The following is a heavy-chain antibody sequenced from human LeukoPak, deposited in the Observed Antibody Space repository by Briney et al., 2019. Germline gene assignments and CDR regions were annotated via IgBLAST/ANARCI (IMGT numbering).Heavy chain of an antibody. CDR1: GFTSSNYA. D-gene: IGHD2-2*01. J-gene: IGHJ4*02. CDR3: AKGPVVPVATYFFDY. V-gene: IGHV3-23*01. CDR2: IIGSGGAT. Sequence: GGSLRLSCAASGFTSSNYAMTWVRQAPGKGLEWVSAIIGSGGATFYADSVKGRFSISRDNSKNTLYVQMNSLSPEDTAVYYCAKGPVVPVATYFFDYWGQGTLVTVSS.